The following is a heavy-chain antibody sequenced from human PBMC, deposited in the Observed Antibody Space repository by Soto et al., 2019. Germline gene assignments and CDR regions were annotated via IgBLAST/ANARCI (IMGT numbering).Heavy chain of an antibody. Sequence: DVQLLQSAGELVQPGGSLRLSCAASGFTFSSYGMSWVRRAPGKGLEWVSAISGSGGDTYYADSVRGRFIISRDSSKNILYLQMNSLRAEDTAIYYCAKESSNSAALYYYFYGMDVWGQGTTVTVSS. V-gene: IGHV3-23*01. CDR3: AKESSNSAALYYYFYGMDV. D-gene: IGHD6-6*01. CDR1: GFTFSSYG. CDR2: ISGSGGDT. J-gene: IGHJ6*02.